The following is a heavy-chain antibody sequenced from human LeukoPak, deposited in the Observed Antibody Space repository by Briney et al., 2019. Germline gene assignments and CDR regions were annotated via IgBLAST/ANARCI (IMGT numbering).Heavy chain of an antibody. V-gene: IGHV4-39*07. Sequence: SETLSLTCTVSGDSISSSSSYWGWIRQPPGEGLEWIGSIYYSGSTYYNTSLKSRVTISVDTSKNQFSLKLSSVTAADTAVYYCARDGQWENEGYWNFDYWGQGTLVTVSS. CDR2: IYYSGST. CDR1: GDSISSSSSY. D-gene: IGHD1-26*01. J-gene: IGHJ4*02. CDR3: ARDGQWENEGYWNFDY.